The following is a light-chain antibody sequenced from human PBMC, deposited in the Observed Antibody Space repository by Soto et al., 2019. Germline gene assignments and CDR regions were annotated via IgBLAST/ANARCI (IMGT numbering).Light chain of an antibody. V-gene: IGKV1-27*01. CDR3: QKYNSAPPVT. CDR1: QGISNY. CDR2: AAS. Sequence: DIQMTQSPSSLSASVGDRVTITCRASQGISNYLAWYQQKPGKVPKLLIYAASTLQSEVPSRFSGSGSGTDFTLTISSLQPEDVATYYCQKYNSAPPVTFGPGTKVDIK. J-gene: IGKJ3*01.